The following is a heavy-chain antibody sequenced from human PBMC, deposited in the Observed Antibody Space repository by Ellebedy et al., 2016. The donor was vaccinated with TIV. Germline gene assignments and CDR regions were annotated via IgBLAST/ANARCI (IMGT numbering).Heavy chain of an antibody. CDR2: FQSGGTT. V-gene: IGHV3-66*01. CDR3: TKARDGGGSVDY. Sequence: PGGSLRLSCAAPGVTVSSNHMNLVRQAPGKGLEWVSVFQSGGTTHYADSGKGRFTISRDNSKNTLYLQMNSLRADDTAVYYCTKARDGGGSVDYWGQGTLVTVSS. J-gene: IGHJ4*02. D-gene: IGHD2-15*01. CDR1: GVTVSSNH.